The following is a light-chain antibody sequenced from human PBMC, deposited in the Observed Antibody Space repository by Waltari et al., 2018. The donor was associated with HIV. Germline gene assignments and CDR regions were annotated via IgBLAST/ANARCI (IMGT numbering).Light chain of an antibody. Sequence: IVLTQSPGTLSLSPGEGAALSLRSSQCVTGDYLAWYQQRPGQPPRVLIFGASSRATGIPDRFTGSGSGTDFTLTISRLEPEDSAVYYCQQYATSQSITFGQGTRLEI. CDR2: GAS. J-gene: IGKJ5*01. V-gene: IGKV3-20*01. CDR3: QQYATSQSIT. CDR1: QCVTGDY.